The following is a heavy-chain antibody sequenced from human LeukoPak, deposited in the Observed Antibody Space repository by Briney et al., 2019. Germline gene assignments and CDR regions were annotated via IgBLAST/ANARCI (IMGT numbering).Heavy chain of an antibody. V-gene: IGHV1-69*04. CDR2: IIPILGIA. CDR3: ARPGAAAYYDSSGYYYD. CDR1: GGTFSSYA. Sequence: SVKVSCKASGGTFSSYAISWVRQAPGQGLEWMGRIIPILGIANYAQKFQGRVTITADKSTSTAYMELSSLRSDDTAVYYCARPGAAAYYDSSGYYYDWGQGTLVTVSS. J-gene: IGHJ4*02. D-gene: IGHD3-22*01.